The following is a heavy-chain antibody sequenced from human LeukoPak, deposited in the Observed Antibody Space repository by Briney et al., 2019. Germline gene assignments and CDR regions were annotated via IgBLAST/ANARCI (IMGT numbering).Heavy chain of an antibody. J-gene: IGHJ4*02. D-gene: IGHD4-17*01. Sequence: PGGSLRLSCAASGFTFTSYSMNWVRQAPGKGLEWVSYISSSSSTIHYADSVKGRFTISRDNSKNTLYLQMNSLRAEDTAVYYCAKEPPSTVTTIYYFDYWGQGTLVTVSS. CDR2: ISSSSSTI. CDR1: GFTFTSYS. V-gene: IGHV3-48*01. CDR3: AKEPPSTVTTIYYFDY.